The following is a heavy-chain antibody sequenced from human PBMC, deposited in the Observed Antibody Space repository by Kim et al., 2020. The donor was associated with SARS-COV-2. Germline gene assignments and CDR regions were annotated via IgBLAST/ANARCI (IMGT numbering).Heavy chain of an antibody. V-gene: IGHV5-51*01. CDR1: GYSFTSYW. J-gene: IGHJ4*02. CDR3: ARLALYYYGSGSYYNDY. Sequence: GESLKISCKGSGYSFTSYWIGWVRQMPGKGLEWMGIIYPGDSDTRYSPSFQGQVTISADKSISTAYLQWSSLKASDTAMYYCARLALYYYGSGSYYNDYWGQGTLVTVSS. CDR2: IYPGDSDT. D-gene: IGHD3-10*01.